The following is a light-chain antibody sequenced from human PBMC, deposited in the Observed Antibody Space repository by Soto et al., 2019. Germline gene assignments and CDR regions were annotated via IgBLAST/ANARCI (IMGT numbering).Light chain of an antibody. J-gene: IGKJ3*01. CDR1: QSLLHTNGYNY. CDR3: MEALQTPLT. V-gene: IGKV2-28*01. Sequence: DIVMTQSPLSLPVTPGEPASISCRSSQSLLHTNGYNYLDWYLQNPGQSPQLLIYLGSNRASGVPDRFSGSGSGTDFTLKISRVEAEDVGVYYCMEALQTPLTFGPGTKVDI. CDR2: LGS.